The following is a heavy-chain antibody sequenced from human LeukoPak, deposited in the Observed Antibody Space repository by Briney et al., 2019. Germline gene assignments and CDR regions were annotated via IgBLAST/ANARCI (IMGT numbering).Heavy chain of an antibody. Sequence: ASVKVSCKASGYTFTVYYMHWVRQAPGQGLEWMGWINPNSGGTNYAQKFQGRVTMTRDTSISTAYMELSRLRSDDTAVYYCARNRMTRDAFDIWGQGTMVTVSS. J-gene: IGHJ3*02. CDR2: INPNSGGT. V-gene: IGHV1-2*02. CDR3: ARNRMTRDAFDI. CDR1: GYTFTVYY. D-gene: IGHD4-11*01.